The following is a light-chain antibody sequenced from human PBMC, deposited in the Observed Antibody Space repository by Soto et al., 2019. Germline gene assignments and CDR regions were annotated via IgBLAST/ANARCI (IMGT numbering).Light chain of an antibody. J-gene: IGKJ1*01. CDR2: QIS. CDR3: MQATQFWT. Sequence: DIVLTQTPLSSPVTLGQPASISCKSSQSLVHSNVNTYLSWLQQRPGQPPRLLIYQISNRFSGVPDRFSGSGAGTDFTLKISRVEAEDVGVYYCMQATQFWTFGQGTKVEIK. V-gene: IGKV2-24*01. CDR1: QSLVHSNVNTY.